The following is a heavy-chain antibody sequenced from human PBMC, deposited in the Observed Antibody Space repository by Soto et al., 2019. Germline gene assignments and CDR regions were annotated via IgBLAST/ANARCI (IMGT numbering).Heavy chain of an antibody. CDR2: INPSGGST. Sequence: ASVKVSCKASGYTFTSYYIHWVRQAPGQGLEWMGIINPSGGSTSYSQKFQGRVTMTTDTSTSTAYMELRSLRSDDTAMYYCARDHVVRGSYYDYWGQGTLVTVSS. CDR3: ARDHVVRGSYYDY. D-gene: IGHD1-26*01. J-gene: IGHJ4*02. CDR1: GYTFTSYY. V-gene: IGHV1-46*01.